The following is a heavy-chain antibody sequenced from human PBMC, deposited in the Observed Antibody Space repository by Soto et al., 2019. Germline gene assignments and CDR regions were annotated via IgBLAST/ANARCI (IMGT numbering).Heavy chain of an antibody. Sequence: PSETLSLTCSVSGAAINTYSWTWIRQPAGKGLEWIGRIYTSASINYNPPLKCRVTLSVDTSTMQVSLRLASVTAADTAICYCARDREAGYHFYYGMDVWGQGTTVTAP. CDR1: GAAINTYS. CDR3: ARDREAGYHFYYGMDV. V-gene: IGHV4-4*07. J-gene: IGHJ6*02. D-gene: IGHD1-26*01. CDR2: IYTSASI.